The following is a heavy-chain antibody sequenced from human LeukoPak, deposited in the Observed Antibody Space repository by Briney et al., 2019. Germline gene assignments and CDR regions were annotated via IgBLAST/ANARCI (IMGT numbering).Heavy chain of an antibody. CDR2: INHSGST. D-gene: IGHD1-7*01. V-gene: IGHV4-34*01. CDR1: GGSFSGYY. CDR3: AITFGITGITRGSDDAFDI. J-gene: IGHJ3*02. Sequence: PSETLSLTCAVYGGSFSGYYWSWIRQPPGKGLEWIGEINHSGSTNYNPSLKSRVTISVDTSKNQFSLKLSSVTAADTAVYYCAITFGITGITRGSDDAFDIWGQGTMVTVSS.